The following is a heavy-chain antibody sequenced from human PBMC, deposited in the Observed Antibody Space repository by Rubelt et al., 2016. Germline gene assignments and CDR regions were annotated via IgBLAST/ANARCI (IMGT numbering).Heavy chain of an antibody. CDR3: ASSEDTSGYYYCY. J-gene: IGHJ4*02. CDR2: INPNSGGT. Sequence: QVQLVQSGAEVKNPGASVKVSCKASGYTFSNYAIHWVRQAPGQSLEWMGWINPNSGGTNYAQKFQGRVTMTRDTSISTGYVEERRRGSDETAVYYCASSEDTSGYYYCYWGQGTLVTVSS. D-gene: IGHD3-22*01. V-gene: IGHV1-2*02. CDR1: GYTFSNYA.